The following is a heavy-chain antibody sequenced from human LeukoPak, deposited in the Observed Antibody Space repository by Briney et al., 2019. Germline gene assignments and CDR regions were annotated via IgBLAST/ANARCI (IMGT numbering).Heavy chain of an antibody. V-gene: IGHV1-18*01. Sequence: ASVKVSCKASGYTFTSYGISWVRQAPGQGLEWMGWISAYNGNTNYAQKLQGRVTMTTDISTSTAYMELRSLRSDDTAVYYCARDHGGGADSSGPWPGYWGQGTLVTVVS. D-gene: IGHD3-22*01. CDR2: ISAYNGNT. CDR1: GYTFTSYG. CDR3: ARDHGGGADSSGPWPGY. J-gene: IGHJ4*02.